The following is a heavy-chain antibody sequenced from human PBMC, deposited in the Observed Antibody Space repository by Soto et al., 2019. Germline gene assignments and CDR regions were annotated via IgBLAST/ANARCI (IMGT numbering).Heavy chain of an antibody. Sequence: GGSLRLSCAASGFTFSSYAMSWVRQAPGKGLEWVSAISGSGGSTYYADSVKGRFTISRDNSKDTLYLQMNSLRAEDTAVYYCAKVRVGVYDSSGYYFVWFDYWGQGTLVTVSS. D-gene: IGHD3-22*01. CDR3: AKVRVGVYDSSGYYFVWFDY. CDR2: ISGSGGST. J-gene: IGHJ4*02. CDR1: GFTFSSYA. V-gene: IGHV3-23*01.